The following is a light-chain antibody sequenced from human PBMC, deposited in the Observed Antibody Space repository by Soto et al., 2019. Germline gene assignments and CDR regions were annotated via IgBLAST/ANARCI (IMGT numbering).Light chain of an antibody. V-gene: IGLV1-40*01. J-gene: IGLJ2*01. Sequence: QSVLTQPPSVSGAPGQRVTISCTGSSSNIGAGYDVHWYQQLPGTAPKLLISGNSNRPSGVTDRFSGSKSGTSASLAITGLQAEDDADYYCQSYDSSLSGPVVGGGTKLTV. CDR2: GNS. CDR1: SSNIGAGYD. CDR3: QSYDSSLSGPV.